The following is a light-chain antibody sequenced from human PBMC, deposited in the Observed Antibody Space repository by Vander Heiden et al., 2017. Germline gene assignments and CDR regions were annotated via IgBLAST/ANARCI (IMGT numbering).Light chain of an antibody. CDR1: GTKIILHT. V-gene: IGLV1-44*01. Sequence: QSVLTQPPSASGTPGQTVTIPCSGSGTKIILHTINWYRPLPGAAPVLLIYSVSHRPSGVPDRFSGSKSGTSASLPISGLQSDDEAEYFCSAWDDSLNGPVFGGGTKLTVL. CDR3: SAWDDSLNGPV. CDR2: SVS. J-gene: IGLJ2*01.